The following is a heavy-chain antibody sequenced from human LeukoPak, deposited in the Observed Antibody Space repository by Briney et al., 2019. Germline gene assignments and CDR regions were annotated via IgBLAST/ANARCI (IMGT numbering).Heavy chain of an antibody. CDR1: GFTFSSCS. CDR3: ATFFDPSHSYYYDMDV. D-gene: IGHD2/OR15-2a*01. V-gene: IGHV3-48*02. Sequence: PGGSLRLSCAASGFTFSSCSMNWVRQAPGKGLEWVSYISSSSSTIYYADSVKGRFTISRDNAKNSLYLQMNSLRDEDTAVYYRATFFDPSHSYYYDMDVWGQGTTVIVSS. CDR2: ISSSSSTI. J-gene: IGHJ6*02.